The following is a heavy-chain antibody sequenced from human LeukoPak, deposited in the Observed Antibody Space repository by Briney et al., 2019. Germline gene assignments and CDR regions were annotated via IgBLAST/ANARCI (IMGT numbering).Heavy chain of an antibody. CDR2: IYYSGST. V-gene: IGHV4-59*01. D-gene: IGHD5-24*01. J-gene: IGHJ2*01. Sequence: SETLSLTCTVSGDSINSYYWSWIRQPPGKGLEWIGYIYYSGSTNYSPSLKSRLTISADTSKNQFSLKLSSVTAADTAVYYCARTYGNSGLGYFDLWGRGTLVTVSS. CDR1: GDSINSYY. CDR3: ARTYGNSGLGYFDL.